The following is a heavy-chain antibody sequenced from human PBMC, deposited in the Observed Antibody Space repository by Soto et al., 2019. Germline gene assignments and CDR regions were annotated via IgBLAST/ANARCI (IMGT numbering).Heavy chain of an antibody. Sequence: QVQLVESGGGVVQPGRSRRLSCAASGFTFSSYGMHWVRQAPGKGLEWVAVIWYDGSNKYYADSVKGRFTISRDNSKNTLYLQMNSLRAEDTAVYYCARDRVLGGGQQLVRLAYWGQGTLVTVSS. CDR1: GFTFSSYG. J-gene: IGHJ4*02. CDR3: ARDRVLGGGQQLVRLAY. D-gene: IGHD6-13*01. CDR2: IWYDGSNK. V-gene: IGHV3-33*01.